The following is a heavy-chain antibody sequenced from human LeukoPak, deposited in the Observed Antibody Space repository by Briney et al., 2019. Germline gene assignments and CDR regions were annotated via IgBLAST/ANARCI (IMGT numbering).Heavy chain of an antibody. V-gene: IGHV3-30*02. CDR2: IRYDGTSK. CDR1: GFTFNTYG. J-gene: IGHJ3*02. Sequence: GGSLGLSCAASGFTFNTYGVHWVRQAPGKGLEWVSFIRYDGTSKFYADSVKGRFTISRDNSKNTLYLQMNSLRVEDTAVYYCAKYGNTFDMWGQGTMVTVSS. D-gene: IGHD2/OR15-2a*01. CDR3: AKYGNTFDM.